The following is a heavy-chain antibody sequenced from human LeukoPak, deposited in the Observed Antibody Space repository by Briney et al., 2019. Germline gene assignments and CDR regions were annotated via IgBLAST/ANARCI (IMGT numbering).Heavy chain of an antibody. V-gene: IGHV4-39*07. Sequence: SETLSLTCTVSGDSISSYSYYWGWIRQPPGKGLEWIGSIYYSGSTYYNPSLKSRVTISVDTSKNQFSLKLSSVTAADTAVYYCARDYGAAGLYYFDYWGQGTLVTVSS. J-gene: IGHJ4*02. CDR1: GDSISSYSYY. CDR2: IYYSGST. D-gene: IGHD6-13*01. CDR3: ARDYGAAGLYYFDY.